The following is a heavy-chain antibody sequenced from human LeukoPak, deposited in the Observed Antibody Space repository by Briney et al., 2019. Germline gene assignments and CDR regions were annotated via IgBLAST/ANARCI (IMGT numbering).Heavy chain of an antibody. V-gene: IGHV1-2*02. D-gene: IGHD3-16*01. J-gene: IGHJ4*02. CDR3: ASGSLASYFDH. CDR1: GYTFSGYY. Sequence: GASVKVSCKASGYTFSGYYMHWVRQAHGQGLEWMGWINPNSGGTKYVQKFQGRVTMTRDTSISTAYMELSRLRSDDTAVYYCASGSLASYFDHWGQGTLVTVSS. CDR2: INPNSGGT.